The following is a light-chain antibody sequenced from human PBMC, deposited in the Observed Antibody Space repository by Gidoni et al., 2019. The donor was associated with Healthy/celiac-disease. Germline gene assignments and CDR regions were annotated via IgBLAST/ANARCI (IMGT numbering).Light chain of an antibody. J-gene: IGKJ1*01. V-gene: IGKV1-6*01. CDR1: QGIRNY. CDR3: LQDYNYPWT. CDR2: AAS. Sequence: AIQMTQSPSSLSASVGDRVTITCRASQGIRNYFGWYQQKPGKAPKLLIYAASSLQSGVPSRFSGSGSGTDFTLTISSLQPEDFATYYCLQDYNYPWTFGQGTKVEIK.